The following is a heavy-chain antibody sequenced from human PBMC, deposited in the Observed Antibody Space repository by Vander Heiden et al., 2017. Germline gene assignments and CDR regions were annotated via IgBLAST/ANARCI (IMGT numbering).Heavy chain of an antibody. CDR2: IWFDGSNK. CDR3: ARVGSYGVYWYFDL. D-gene: IGHD4-17*01. V-gene: IGHV3-33*01. CDR1: GFTFRTYG. J-gene: IGHJ2*01. Sequence: QVQLVQSGGGVVQPGRSLRLSCAASGFTFRTYGMHWVRQAPGKGLEWVAVIWFDGSNKYYADSLKGRFTISRDNSKNTLYLQMNSLRADDTAVYYCARVGSYGVYWYFDLWGRGTLVSVSS.